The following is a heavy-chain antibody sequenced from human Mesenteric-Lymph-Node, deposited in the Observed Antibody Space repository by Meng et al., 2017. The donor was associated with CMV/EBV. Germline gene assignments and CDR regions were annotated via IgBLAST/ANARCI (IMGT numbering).Heavy chain of an antibody. CDR3: AKSRRASTYAYDAFDV. J-gene: IGHJ3*01. Sequence: KVSCKGSGYSFTSYYICWVRQMPGKGLEWMGIIYPGDSDTRYRPSFQGQDTISADKSLTSAYLHWGSLKASDSAMYYCAKSRRASTYAYDAFDVWGQGTMVTVSS. V-gene: IGHV5-51*01. D-gene: IGHD3-16*01. CDR1: GYSFTSYY. CDR2: IYPGDSDT.